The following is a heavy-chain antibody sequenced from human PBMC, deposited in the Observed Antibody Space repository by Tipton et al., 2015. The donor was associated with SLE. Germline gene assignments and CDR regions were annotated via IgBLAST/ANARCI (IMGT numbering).Heavy chain of an antibody. J-gene: IGHJ4*02. V-gene: IGHV3-7*01. Sequence: GSLRLSCAASGFSFSNYWMSWVRQAPGKGLEWVANIKQDGSERYYVDSVKGRFTISRDNAKSSLYLQMNSLRAEDTAVYFCARDYEAAYGDYDYFDYWGQGALVTVSS. CDR3: ARDYEAAYGDYDYFDY. CDR1: GFSFSNYW. CDR2: IKQDGSER. D-gene: IGHD5-12*01.